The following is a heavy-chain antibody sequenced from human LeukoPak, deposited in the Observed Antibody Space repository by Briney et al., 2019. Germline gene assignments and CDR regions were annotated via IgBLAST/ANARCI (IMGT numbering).Heavy chain of an antibody. CDR3: ARDPTTVVTLPYYFDF. V-gene: IGHV4-34*01. CDR1: VGSFILYH. D-gene: IGHD4-23*01. Sequence: PSETLSLTCSVHVGSFILYHWNWIRQSPEKGLEWIGEINDRGHTNYNPSLESRVTISVDASKKQFSLKLNSVTAADTAVYYCARDPTTVVTLPYYFDFWGQGTLVTVSS. CDR2: INDRGHT. J-gene: IGHJ4*02.